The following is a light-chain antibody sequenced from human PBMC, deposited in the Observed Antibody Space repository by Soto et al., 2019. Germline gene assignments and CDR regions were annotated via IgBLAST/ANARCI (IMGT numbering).Light chain of an antibody. CDR1: RSVLYSPNNKNY. Sequence: DIVMTQSPDSVAVSLGERATINCKPSRSVLYSPNNKNYLAWYQQKPGRPPKLLIYWASTRESGVPDRFSGSGSGTDFTLTISSLQAEDVAVYYCQPYLNGPQTLGHGTKVEIK. V-gene: IGKV4-1*01. J-gene: IGKJ1*01. CDR3: QPYLNGPQT. CDR2: WAS.